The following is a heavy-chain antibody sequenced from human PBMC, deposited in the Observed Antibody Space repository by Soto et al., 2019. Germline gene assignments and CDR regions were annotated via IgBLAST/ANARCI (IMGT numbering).Heavy chain of an antibody. CDR1: GYSISGNYL. Sequence: SETLSLTCVVSGYSISGNYLWGWVRQPPGKGLEWIGSTYPSGSTYYNPSLKSRVTISVDTSKNEFSLELTSVTAADTAVYFCVRLPPVRYFDSWGQGALVTVSS. J-gene: IGHJ4*02. CDR2: TYPSGST. CDR3: VRLPPVRYFDS. D-gene: IGHD3-9*01. V-gene: IGHV4-38-2*01.